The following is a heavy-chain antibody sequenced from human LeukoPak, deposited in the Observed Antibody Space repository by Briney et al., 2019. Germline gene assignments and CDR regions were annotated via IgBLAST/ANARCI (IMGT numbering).Heavy chain of an antibody. CDR1: GGSISSGGYY. CDR3: ARALVVDASRFDP. Sequence: SETLSLTCTVSGGSISSGGYYWSWIRQPPGKGLEWIGYIYHSGSTYYNPSLKSRVTISVDRSKNQFSLKLSPVTAADTAVYYCARALVVDASRFDPWGQGTLVTVSS. CDR2: IYHSGST. V-gene: IGHV4-30-2*01. D-gene: IGHD2-2*01. J-gene: IGHJ5*02.